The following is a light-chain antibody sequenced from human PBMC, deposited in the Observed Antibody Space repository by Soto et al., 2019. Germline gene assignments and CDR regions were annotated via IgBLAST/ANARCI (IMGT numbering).Light chain of an antibody. Sequence: QSVLTQPASVSGSPGQSITISCTGTTSDVGGYNYVSWYQQHPGQAPKLMIYDVSYRPSGVSDRVSGSKSGNTASLNISGLQAEDEADYYCSSYTITRTLVFGGGTTLTVL. CDR1: TSDVGGYNY. CDR2: DVS. V-gene: IGLV2-14*01. CDR3: SSYTITRTLV. J-gene: IGLJ2*01.